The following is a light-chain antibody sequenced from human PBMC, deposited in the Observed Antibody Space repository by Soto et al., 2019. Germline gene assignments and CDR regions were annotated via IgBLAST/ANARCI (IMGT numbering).Light chain of an antibody. CDR1: QSVSCTY. CDR3: QQYGASPFN. Sequence: EIVLTQSPGTLSLSPGERATRSCRASQSVSCTYLAWYQQSPGQAPKALIYGSSSRAAGIPDRFSGSGSGTDFTLTISRLEPEDFAVYSCQQYGASPFNFGPGTKVDIK. J-gene: IGKJ3*01. V-gene: IGKV3-20*01. CDR2: GSS.